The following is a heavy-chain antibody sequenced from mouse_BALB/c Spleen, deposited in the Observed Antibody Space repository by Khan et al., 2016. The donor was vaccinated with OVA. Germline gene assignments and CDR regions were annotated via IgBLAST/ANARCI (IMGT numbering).Heavy chain of an antibody. V-gene: IGHV1-7*01. CDR2: INPSTGYT. CDR1: GYTFTNYC. CDR3: ARGGDGYGLSDY. D-gene: IGHD2-2*01. J-gene: IGHJ2*01. Sequence: QVQLKESGAELAKPGASVKMSCKASGYTFTNYCMHWVKKRPGQGLEWIGNINPSTGYTGYNQKFKDKATLTADKSYNTAYMQLSSLTSEDSAVYYCARGGDGYGLSDYWGQGTTLTVSS.